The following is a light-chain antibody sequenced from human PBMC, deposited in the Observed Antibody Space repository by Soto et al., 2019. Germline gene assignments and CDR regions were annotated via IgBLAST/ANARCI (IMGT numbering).Light chain of an antibody. CDR1: SSDIGTYNY. Sequence: QSVLTQPRSVSGSPGQSVTTSCTGTSSDIGTYNYVSWYQQHPGKAPKLMISDVTKRPSGVPGRFSGSKSGNTASLTISGLQAEDEADYYCFSYAGYYTLLFGGGTKVTVL. CDR2: DVT. J-gene: IGLJ2*01. CDR3: FSYAGYYTLL. V-gene: IGLV2-11*01.